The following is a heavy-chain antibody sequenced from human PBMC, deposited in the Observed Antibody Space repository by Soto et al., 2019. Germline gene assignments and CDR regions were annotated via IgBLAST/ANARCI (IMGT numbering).Heavy chain of an antibody. D-gene: IGHD5-18*01. V-gene: IGHV1-18*01. CDR1: RYGYASRS. Sequence: GASAKPASEAPRYGYASRSRWSARHSPIQVLEWMGWISAYNGNTNYAQKLQGRVTMTTDTSTSTAYMELRSLRSDDTAVYYCARVHRGYSYGYEYNWSEPWRQGTLVTVSS. J-gene: IGHJ5*02. CDR3: ARVHRGYSYGYEYNWSEP. CDR2: ISAYNGNT.